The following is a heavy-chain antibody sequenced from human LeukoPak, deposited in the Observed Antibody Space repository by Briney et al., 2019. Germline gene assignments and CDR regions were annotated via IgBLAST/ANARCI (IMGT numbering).Heavy chain of an antibody. CDR3: ARVPGVHHTVRGVNLYHFDY. V-gene: IGHV3-53*01. J-gene: IGHJ4*02. CDR2: IYSGGST. Sequence: PGGSLRLSCAASGFTVSSNYMSWVRQAPGKGLEWVSVIYSGGSTYYADSVKGRFTISRDNSKNTLYLQMNSLRAEDTAVYYCARVPGVHHTVRGVNLYHFDYWGQGILVTVSS. CDR1: GFTVSSNY. D-gene: IGHD3-10*01.